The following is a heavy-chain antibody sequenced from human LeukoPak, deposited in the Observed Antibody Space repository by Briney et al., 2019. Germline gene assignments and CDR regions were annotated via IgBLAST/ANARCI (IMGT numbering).Heavy chain of an antibody. J-gene: IGHJ4*02. CDR2: ISSSSSYI. CDR3: VRDRGSSSWEWTEIPRFDY. V-gene: IGHV3-21*01. CDR1: GFTFSSYS. D-gene: IGHD6-13*01. Sequence: PGGSLRLSCAASGFTFSSYSMNWVRQAPGKGLEWVSSISSSSSYIYYADSVKGRFTISRDNAKNSLYLQMNSLRAEDTAVYYCVRDRGSSSWEWTEIPRFDYWGQGTLVTVSS.